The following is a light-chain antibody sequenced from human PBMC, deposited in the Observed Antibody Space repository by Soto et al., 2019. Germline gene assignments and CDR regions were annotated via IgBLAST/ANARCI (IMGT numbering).Light chain of an antibody. CDR1: HSVCTY. V-gene: IGKV3-11*01. CDR3: QQRSDWPST. CDR2: DSS. Sequence: EIVLTQSPATLSLSPGERATLSCRASHSVCTYFAWYQQKPGQAPRLLIYDSSNRATGIPARFSGSGSGTDFTLTISSLEPEDFAVYYCQQRSDWPSTFGGGTKVEIK. J-gene: IGKJ4*01.